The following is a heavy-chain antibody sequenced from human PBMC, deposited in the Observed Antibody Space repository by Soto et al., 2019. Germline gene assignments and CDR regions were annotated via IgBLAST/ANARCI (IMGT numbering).Heavy chain of an antibody. CDR1: GFTFSSYA. D-gene: IGHD1-1*01. CDR3: AKRATGTYFDY. Sequence: GSVRLSCAASGFTFSSYAMSWVRQAPGKGLEWVSVISGSGDSTYYADSVKGRFTISRDNSKNTLYLQMNSLRAEDTAVYYCAKRATGTYFDYWGQGTLVTVSS. J-gene: IGHJ4*02. V-gene: IGHV3-23*01. CDR2: ISGSGDST.